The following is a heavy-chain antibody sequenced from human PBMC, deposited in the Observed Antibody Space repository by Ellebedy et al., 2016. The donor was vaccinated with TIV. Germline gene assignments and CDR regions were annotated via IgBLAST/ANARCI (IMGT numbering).Heavy chain of an antibody. V-gene: IGHV1-2*04. CDR2: INPNSGGT. CDR3: ARGQALGLRYFDWLLLNFDY. CDR1: GYTFTGYY. J-gene: IGHJ4*02. D-gene: IGHD3-9*01. Sequence: ASVKVSXKASGYTFTGYYMHWVRQAPGQGLEWMGWINPNSGGTNYAQKFQGWVTMTRDTSISTAYMELSRLRSDDTAVYYCARGQALGLRYFDWLLLNFDYWGQGTLVTVSS.